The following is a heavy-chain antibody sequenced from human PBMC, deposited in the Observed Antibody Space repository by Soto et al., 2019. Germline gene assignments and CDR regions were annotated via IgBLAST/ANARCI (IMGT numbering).Heavy chain of an antibody. V-gene: IGHV3-33*01. CDR1: GFTFSSYG. Sequence: PGGSLRLSCAASGFTFSSYGMHWVRQAPGKGLEWVAVIWYDGSNKYYAGSVKGRFTISRDNSKNTLYLQMNSLRAEDTAVYYCARHGWELIRLRFLEWLGSSYYYGMDVWGQGTTVTVSS. J-gene: IGHJ6*02. CDR2: IWYDGSNK. CDR3: ARHGWELIRLRFLEWLGSSYYYGMDV. D-gene: IGHD3-3*01.